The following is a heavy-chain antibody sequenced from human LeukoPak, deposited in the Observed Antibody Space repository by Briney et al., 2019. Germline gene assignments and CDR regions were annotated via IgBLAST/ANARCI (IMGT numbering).Heavy chain of an antibody. Sequence: GGSLRLSCAASGFTFDDYAMHWVRQAPGKGLEWVSGISWNSGSIGYADSVKGRFTISRDNAKNSLYLQMNSLRTEDTALYYCAGDYYYYGMDVWGQGTTVTVSS. V-gene: IGHV3-9*01. CDR3: AGDYYYYGMDV. CDR1: GFTFDDYA. CDR2: ISWNSGSI. J-gene: IGHJ6*02.